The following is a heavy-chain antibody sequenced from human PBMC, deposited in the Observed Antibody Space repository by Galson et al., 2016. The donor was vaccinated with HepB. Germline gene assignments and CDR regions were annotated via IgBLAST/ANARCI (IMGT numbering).Heavy chain of an antibody. CDR2: INQDGTEK. J-gene: IGHJ4*02. V-gene: IGHV3-7*04. CDR1: GLTFSYFW. CDR3: ARAYQYTLDY. Sequence: SLRLSCAASGLTFSYFWMTWVRQAPGKGLEWVANINQDGTEKHYLDSVRGRFTISRDNAKSSLFLQMNSLRAEDTAVYFCARAYQYTLDYWGQGTLVTVSS. D-gene: IGHD1-1*01.